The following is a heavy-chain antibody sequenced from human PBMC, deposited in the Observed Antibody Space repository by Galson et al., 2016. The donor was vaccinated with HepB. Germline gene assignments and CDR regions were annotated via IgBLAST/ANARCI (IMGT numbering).Heavy chain of an antibody. J-gene: IGHJ1*01. V-gene: IGHV5-51*01. CDR3: ARPKFEKQMGGGDGH. D-gene: IGHD3-16*01. CDR1: GYSFTNYW. CDR2: IYPGDSDT. Sequence: QSGAEVKKPGESLKISCKGSGYSFTNYWIGWVRQMPGKGLEWMGIIYPGDSDTIYNPSFRGQVTMSADNSMSTAYLQWASLRASDTAIYYCARPKFEKQMGGGDGHWGEGTRGTDTS.